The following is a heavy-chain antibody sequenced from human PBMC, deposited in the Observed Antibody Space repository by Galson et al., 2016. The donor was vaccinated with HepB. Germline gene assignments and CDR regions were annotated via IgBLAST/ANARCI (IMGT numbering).Heavy chain of an antibody. J-gene: IGHJ4*02. CDR1: GFTLSNYA. CDR3: ARDLSPTSSWYGGIGY. D-gene: IGHD6-13*01. Sequence: SLRLSCAISGFTLSNYAMVWVRQAPGKGLEWVSAISGSGATTYYTDPVKGRFTIPRDIPKNTLYLQMDGLRVEDTAVYYCARDLSPTSSWYGGIGYWGQGTLVTASS. CDR2: ISGSGATT. V-gene: IGHV3-23*01.